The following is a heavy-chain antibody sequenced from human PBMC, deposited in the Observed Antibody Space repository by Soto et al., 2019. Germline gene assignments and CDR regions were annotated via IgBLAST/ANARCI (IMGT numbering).Heavy chain of an antibody. CDR3: ARGLRNYGSGSYYNAYYYYGMDV. CDR1: VVSFSGYY. Sequence: SETLSLTCAVYVVSFSGYYWSWIRHPPGKGLEWIGEINHSGSTNYNPSLKSRVTISVDTSKNQFSLKLSSVTAADTAVYYCARGLRNYGSGSYYNAYYYYGMDVWGQATTVTVSS. CDR2: INHSGST. J-gene: IGHJ6*02. D-gene: IGHD3-10*01. V-gene: IGHV4-34*01.